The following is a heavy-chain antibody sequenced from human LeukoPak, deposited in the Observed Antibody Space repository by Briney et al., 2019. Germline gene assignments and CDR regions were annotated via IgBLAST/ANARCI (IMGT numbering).Heavy chain of an antibody. CDR2: ISSSGSTI. CDR1: GFTFSSYE. J-gene: IGHJ3*02. V-gene: IGHV3-48*03. D-gene: IGHD5-24*01. CDR3: AKGSQRWLQFNAFDI. Sequence: GGSLRLSCAASGFTFSSYEMNWVRQAPGKGLEWVSYISSSGSTIYYADSVKGRFTISRDNAKNSLYLQMNSLRAEDMALYYCAKGSQRWLQFNAFDIWGQGTMVTVSS.